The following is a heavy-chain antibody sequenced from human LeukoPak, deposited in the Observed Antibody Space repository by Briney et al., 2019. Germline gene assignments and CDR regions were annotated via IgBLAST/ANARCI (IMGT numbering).Heavy chain of an antibody. D-gene: IGHD1-7*01. J-gene: IGHJ5*02. CDR1: GGSFSGYY. Sequence: SETLSLTCAVYGGSFSGYYWSWIRQPPGKGLEWIGEINHSGSTNYNPSLKSRVTISVDTSKNQFSLKLSSVTAADTAVYYCARVNWNSWFDPWGQGTLVTVSS. V-gene: IGHV4-34*01. CDR2: INHSGST. CDR3: ARVNWNSWFDP.